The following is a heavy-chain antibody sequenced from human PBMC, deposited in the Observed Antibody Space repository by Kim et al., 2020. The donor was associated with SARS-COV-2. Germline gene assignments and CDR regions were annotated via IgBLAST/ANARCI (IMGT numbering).Heavy chain of an antibody. CDR2: INPSGGST. CDR1: GYTFTSYY. D-gene: IGHD4-4*01. J-gene: IGHJ6*02. V-gene: IGHV1-46*01. CDR3: ARVHGVEMTTIGSLYYGMDV. Sequence: ASVKVSCKASGYTFTSYYMHWVRQAPGQGLEWMGIINPSGGSTSYAQKFQGRVTMTRDTSTSTVYMELSSLRSEDTAVYYCARVHGVEMTTIGSLYYGMDVWGQGTTVTVYS.